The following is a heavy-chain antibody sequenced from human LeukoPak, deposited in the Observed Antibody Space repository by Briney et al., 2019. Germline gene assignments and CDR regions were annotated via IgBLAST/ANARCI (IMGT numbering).Heavy chain of an antibody. CDR2: ISYDGSNK. V-gene: IGHV3-30-3*01. CDR3: ASQYRLIVVVVAATVSSDYGMDV. Sequence: GGSLRLSCAASGFTFSSYAMHWVRQAPGKGLEWVAVISYDGSNKYYADSVKGRFTISRDNSKNSLYLQMNSLRAEDTAVYYCASQYRLIVVVVAATVSSDYGMDVWGQGTTVTVSS. J-gene: IGHJ6*02. CDR1: GFTFSSYA. D-gene: IGHD2-15*01.